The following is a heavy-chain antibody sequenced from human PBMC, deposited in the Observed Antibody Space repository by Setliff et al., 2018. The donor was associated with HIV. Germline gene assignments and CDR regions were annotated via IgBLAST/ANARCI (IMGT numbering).Heavy chain of an antibody. CDR3: AKPNSPMFDS. Sequence: PGGSLRLSCAASGFIFSSYAMHWVRQAPGKGLEWVAVMSYDGNNKYYADSVKGRFTISRDNSKNMLYLQMNSLRAEDTAVYYCAKPNSPMFDSWGQGTLVTVSS. CDR2: MSYDGNNK. J-gene: IGHJ4*02. D-gene: IGHD6-13*01. CDR1: GFIFSSYA. V-gene: IGHV3-30*07.